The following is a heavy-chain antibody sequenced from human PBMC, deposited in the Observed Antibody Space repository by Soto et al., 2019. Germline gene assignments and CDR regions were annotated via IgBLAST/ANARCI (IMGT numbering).Heavy chain of an antibody. V-gene: IGHV3-21*06. J-gene: IGHJ4*02. CDR2: ISGIRDYI. CDR1: GFTFSSYG. D-gene: IGHD3-10*01. CDR3: AREGVHNYTEYYFDY. Sequence: GGSLRLSCAASGFTFSSYGMHWVRRAPGKGLEWVSSISGIRDYIRYADSVKGRFTISRDNAKTSLYLQMNSLTAEDTAVYYCAREGVHNYTEYYFDYWGQGTLVTAPQ.